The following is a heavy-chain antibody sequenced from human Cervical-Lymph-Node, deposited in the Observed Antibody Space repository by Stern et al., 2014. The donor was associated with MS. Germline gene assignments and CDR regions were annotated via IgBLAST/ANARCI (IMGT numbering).Heavy chain of an antibody. J-gene: IGHJ4*02. Sequence: EVQLVESGPEVKRPGESLKISCQASGYTFTSYWIGWGRQMPGKGLGGIAIIFPGGSDIRYSPSFQGQVTISADKSSSTAYLQWNTLKASDTAIYYCARQRYFDYWGQGTLVTVSS. CDR3: ARQRYFDY. V-gene: IGHV5-51*01. CDR1: GYTFTSYW. CDR2: IFPGGSDI.